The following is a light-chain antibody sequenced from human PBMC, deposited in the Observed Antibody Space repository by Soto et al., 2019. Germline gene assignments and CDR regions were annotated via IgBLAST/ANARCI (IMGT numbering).Light chain of an antibody. Sequence: DIQLTQSPSLLGAAVGDRFTITCGASHDISTYLAWYQQKPGKAPKLMIYEASTLQSGVPSRFSGSGSGTEFTLTISGLLPEDFATYHCQQLNTLPFTFGQGTRLEIK. CDR2: EAS. J-gene: IGKJ5*01. CDR3: QQLNTLPFT. V-gene: IGKV1-9*01. CDR1: HDISTY.